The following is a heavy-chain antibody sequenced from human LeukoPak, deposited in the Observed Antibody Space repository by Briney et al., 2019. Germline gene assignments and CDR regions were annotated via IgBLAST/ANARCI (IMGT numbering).Heavy chain of an antibody. CDR1: GFTFSDYY. V-gene: IGHV3-23*01. J-gene: IGHJ5*02. CDR2: ISGSGGST. Sequence: TGGSLRLSCAASGFTFSDYYMSWVRQAPGKGLEWVSAISGSGGSTYYADSVKGRFTISRDNSKNTLYLQMNSLRAEDTAVYYCAFRIWFGELYAWGQGTLVTVSS. CDR3: AFRIWFGELYA. D-gene: IGHD3-10*01.